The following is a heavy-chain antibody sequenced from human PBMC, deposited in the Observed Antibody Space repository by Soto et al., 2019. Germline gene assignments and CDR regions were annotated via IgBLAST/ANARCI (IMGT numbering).Heavy chain of an antibody. CDR3: ARVPLYYDSSGYYWDDAFDI. V-gene: IGHV1-18*01. D-gene: IGHD3-22*01. Sequence: GASVKVSCKASGYTFTSYGISWVRQAPGQGLEWMGWISAYNGNTNYAQKFQGRVTMTTDTSTSTAYMELRSLRSDDTAVYYCARVPLYYDSSGYYWDDAFDIWGRGTLVTVSS. CDR2: ISAYNGNT. J-gene: IGHJ2*01. CDR1: GYTFTSYG.